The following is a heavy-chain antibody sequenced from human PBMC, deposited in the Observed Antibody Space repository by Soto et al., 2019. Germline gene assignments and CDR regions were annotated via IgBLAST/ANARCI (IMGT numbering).Heavy chain of an antibody. Sequence: QVQLVQSGAEVKKPGASVKVSCKASGYTFTSYGISWVRQAPGQGLEWMGWISAYNGNKNYAQKLQGRVTMTTDTSTSAAYKELRSLRSDDTAVYYCRRDPRADDFSSGVHDYWGQGTLVTVSS. CDR1: GYTFTSYG. J-gene: IGHJ4*02. D-gene: IGHD3-3*01. CDR3: RRDPRADDFSSGVHDY. CDR2: ISAYNGNK. V-gene: IGHV1-18*01.